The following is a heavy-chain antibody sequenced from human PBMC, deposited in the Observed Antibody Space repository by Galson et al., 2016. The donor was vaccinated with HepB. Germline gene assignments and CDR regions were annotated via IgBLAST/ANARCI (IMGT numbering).Heavy chain of an antibody. Sequence: TLSLTCSVSGGYISSGGYNWHWIRQHPGKGLEWIGYMYYNGATYYSPSLKSRATISSDMSANQFSLKLSSVTAADTAVYYCAIDANHWHIDLWGRGTLVTVSS. D-gene: IGHD1-14*01. CDR1: GGYISSGGYN. CDR3: AIDANHWHIDL. CDR2: MYYNGAT. J-gene: IGHJ2*01. V-gene: IGHV4-31*03.